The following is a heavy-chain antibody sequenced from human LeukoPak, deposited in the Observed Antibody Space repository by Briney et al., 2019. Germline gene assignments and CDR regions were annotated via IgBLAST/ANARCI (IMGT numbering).Heavy chain of an antibody. V-gene: IGHV3-7*03. CDR1: GFTFSSYW. D-gene: IGHD1-26*01. CDR2: IKQDGSEK. CDR3: AKGSHSGSYPTTEYFDY. J-gene: IGHJ4*02. Sequence: GGSLRLSCAASGFTFSSYWMSWVRQAPGKGLEWVANIKQDGSEKYYVDSVKGRFTISRDNSKNTLYLQMNSLRAEDTAVYYCAKGSHSGSYPTTEYFDYWGQGTLVTVSS.